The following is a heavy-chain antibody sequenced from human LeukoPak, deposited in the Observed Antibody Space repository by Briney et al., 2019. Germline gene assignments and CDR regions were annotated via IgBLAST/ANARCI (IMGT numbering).Heavy chain of an antibody. J-gene: IGHJ5*02. Sequence: SETLSLTCTVSGGSISSYYWSWIRQPPGKGLEWIGYIYYSGSTNYNPSLKSRVTISVDTSKNQFSLKLSSVTAADTAVYYCARATVGLNWFDPWGQGTLVTVSS. D-gene: IGHD4-23*01. CDR3: ARATVGLNWFDP. CDR1: GGSISSYY. CDR2: IYYSGST. V-gene: IGHV4-59*01.